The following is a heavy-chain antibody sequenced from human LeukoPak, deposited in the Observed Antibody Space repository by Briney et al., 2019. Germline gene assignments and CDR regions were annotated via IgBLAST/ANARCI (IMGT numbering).Heavy chain of an antibody. D-gene: IGHD5-18*01. J-gene: IGHJ5*02. Sequence: ASVKVSCKPSGYTFTNYYMHWVRQAPGQGPEWMGWINPHSCGTNYAHKFQGRVTMTRDTSIRPAYMELSSLRSDDAAVYYCAREGGSSYGYAYHWGQGTLVTVSS. CDR2: INPHSCGT. CDR1: GYTFTNYY. CDR3: AREGGSSYGYAYH. V-gene: IGHV1-2*07.